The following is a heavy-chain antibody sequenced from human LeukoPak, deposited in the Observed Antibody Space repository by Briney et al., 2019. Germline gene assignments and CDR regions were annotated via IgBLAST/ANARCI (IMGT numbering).Heavy chain of an antibody. Sequence: SGGSLRLSCAASGFTFSSYAMHWVRQAPGKGLEWVAVISYGGSNKYYADSVKGRFTISRDNSKNTLYLQMNSLRAEDTAVYYCARGRIVGATFDYWGQGTLVTVSS. CDR2: ISYGGSNK. J-gene: IGHJ4*02. CDR1: GFTFSSYA. CDR3: ARGRIVGATFDY. V-gene: IGHV3-30-3*01. D-gene: IGHD1-26*01.